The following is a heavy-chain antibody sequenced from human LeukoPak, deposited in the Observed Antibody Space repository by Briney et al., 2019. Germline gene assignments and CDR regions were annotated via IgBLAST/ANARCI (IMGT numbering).Heavy chain of an antibody. Sequence: PGRSLRLSCVASGITFNSHGMHWVRQAPGKGLEWVAVIAADGGVKRYADSVKGRFTLSRDNSKNTLYLQMNSLSVGDTAVYYCAREATWGQWYFDHWGQGTPVTVSS. D-gene: IGHD6-19*01. CDR1: GITFNSHG. CDR2: IAADGGVK. V-gene: IGHV3-30*03. J-gene: IGHJ4*02. CDR3: AREATWGQWYFDH.